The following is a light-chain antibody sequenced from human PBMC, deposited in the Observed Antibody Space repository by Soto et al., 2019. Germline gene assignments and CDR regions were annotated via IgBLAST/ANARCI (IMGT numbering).Light chain of an antibody. J-gene: IGLJ1*01. CDR2: EVS. CDR1: SSDVGGYNY. CDR3: NSYTSSNTLV. V-gene: IGLV2-14*01. Sequence: QSVLTQPASVSGSPGQSITISCTGTSSDVGGYNYVSWYQQHPGKAPKLMIYEVSNRPSGVSNRFSGSKSGNTASLTISGLQAEDEAYYYCNSYTSSNTLVFGTGTKLTVL.